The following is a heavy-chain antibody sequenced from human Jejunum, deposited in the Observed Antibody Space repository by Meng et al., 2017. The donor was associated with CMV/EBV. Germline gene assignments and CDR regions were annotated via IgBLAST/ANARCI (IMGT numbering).Heavy chain of an antibody. J-gene: IGHJ4*02. D-gene: IGHD2-2*01. CDR3: ARRPKYCTSASC. CDR1: GDTFTNYD. CDR2: VDPNSGNT. Sequence: KTSGDTFTNYDINWVRQAPGQGLEWMGWVDPNSGNTAYAQKFQGRVTMTSNTSISTAYMELSSLRSEDTAVYYCARRPKYCTSASCWGQGTLVTVSS. V-gene: IGHV1-8*01.